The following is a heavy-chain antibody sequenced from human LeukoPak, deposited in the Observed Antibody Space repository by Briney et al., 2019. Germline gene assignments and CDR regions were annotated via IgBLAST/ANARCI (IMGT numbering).Heavy chain of an antibody. J-gene: IGHJ3*02. V-gene: IGHV4-30-2*01. CDR3: ARDLGYCSGGSCYIDAFDI. D-gene: IGHD2-15*01. CDR1: GGSISSGGYS. CDR2: IYHSGST. Sequence: SQTLSLTCGVSGGSISSGGYSWSWIRQPPGKGLEWIGYIYHSGSTYYNPSLKSRVTISVDRSKNQFSLKLSSVTAADTAVYYCARDLGYCSGGSCYIDAFDIWGQGTMVTVSS.